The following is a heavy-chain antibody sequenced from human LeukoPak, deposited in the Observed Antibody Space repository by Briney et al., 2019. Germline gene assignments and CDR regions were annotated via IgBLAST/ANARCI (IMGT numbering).Heavy chain of an antibody. Sequence: GGSLRLSCAASGFTFSSYAMHWVRQAPGKGLEWVAVISYDGSNKYYADSVEGRFTISRDNAKNTLYLQMNSLRAEDTAVYYCARARRLNYYDSSAAESYFDYWGQGTLVTVSS. D-gene: IGHD3-22*01. CDR1: GFTFSSYA. J-gene: IGHJ4*02. CDR2: ISYDGSNK. CDR3: ARARRLNYYDSSAAESYFDY. V-gene: IGHV3-30-3*01.